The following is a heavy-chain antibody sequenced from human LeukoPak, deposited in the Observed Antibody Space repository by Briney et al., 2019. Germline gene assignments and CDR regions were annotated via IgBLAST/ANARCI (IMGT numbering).Heavy chain of an antibody. V-gene: IGHV3-30*18. Sequence: GTSLRLSCAASGFTFSVYGMHWVRQGPGKGLEWVALISHDGGNKNYTDSVKGRFTISRDNSKNTVYLQMNSLRPEDTAVYYCAKPRGGYYFDYWGQGTLVTVSS. CDR3: AKPRGGYYFDY. J-gene: IGHJ4*02. CDR2: ISHDGGNK. CDR1: GFTFSVYG. D-gene: IGHD3-3*01.